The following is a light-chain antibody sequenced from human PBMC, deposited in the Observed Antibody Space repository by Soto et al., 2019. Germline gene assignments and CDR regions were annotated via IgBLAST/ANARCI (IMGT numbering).Light chain of an antibody. CDR2: GNT. V-gene: IGLV1-40*01. CDR1: TSNIGASYD. CDR3: QSYDNSLSGYV. J-gene: IGLJ1*01. Sequence: QSVLTQPPSVSGAPGQRVTISCTGSTSNIGASYDVNWYQQLPGTAPKLLIHGNTNRPSGVPDRFSGSKSGTSASLAITGLQAVDEAEYYCQSYDNSLSGYVFGTGTKLTVL.